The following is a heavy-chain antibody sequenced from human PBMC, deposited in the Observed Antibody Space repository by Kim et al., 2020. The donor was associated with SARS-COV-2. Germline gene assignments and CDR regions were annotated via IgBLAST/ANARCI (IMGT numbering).Heavy chain of an antibody. V-gene: IGHV3-30-3*01. CDR1: GFTFSSYA. CDR3: AREVYYGMDV. Sequence: GGSLRLSCAASGFTFSSYAMHWVRQAPGKGLEWVAVISYDGSNKYYADSVKGRFTISRDNSKNTLYLQMNSLRAEDTAVYYCAREVYYGMDVWGQGTTVTVSS. CDR2: ISYDGSNK. J-gene: IGHJ6*02.